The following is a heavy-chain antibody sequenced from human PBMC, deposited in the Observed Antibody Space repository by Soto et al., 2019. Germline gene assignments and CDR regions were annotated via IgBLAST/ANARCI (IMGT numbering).Heavy chain of an antibody. CDR1: GFTFSSYA. Sequence: EVQLLESGGGLVQPGGSLRLSCAASGFTFSSYAMTWVRQAPGKGLEWVSCISSSGDVTYHADSVKGRLTFSRDNSQNTVYLQMNSLRAEDTAVYDCAKSSGAYGNQYYGMDSWGQGTTVTVAS. CDR3: AKSSGAYGNQYYGMDS. V-gene: IGHV3-23*01. D-gene: IGHD3-22*01. CDR2: ISSSGDVT. J-gene: IGHJ6*02.